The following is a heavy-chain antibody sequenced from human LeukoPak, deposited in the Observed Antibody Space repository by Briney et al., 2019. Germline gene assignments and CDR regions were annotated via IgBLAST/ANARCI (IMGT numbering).Heavy chain of an antibody. CDR1: GYTVTSYY. V-gene: IGHV1-46*01. CDR3: ARVGGILTGLFDY. CDR2: INTSVGST. D-gene: IGHD3-9*01. Sequence: ASVKVSCKASGYTVTSYYMHWGRQAPGQGLGWVGIINTSVGSTSYAQKFQGRVTMTRNPSTTTVYMELSSLRSEDTAVYYCARVGGILTGLFDYWGQGTLVTVSS. J-gene: IGHJ4*02.